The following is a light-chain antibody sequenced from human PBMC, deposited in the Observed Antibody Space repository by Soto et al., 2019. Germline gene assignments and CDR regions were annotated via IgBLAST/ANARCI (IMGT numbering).Light chain of an antibody. CDR2: NNA. Sequence: QSVLTQPPSVSGAPGQRVTISCTGSSSNIGAGYAVHWYQQLPGTGPKLLIYNNAIRPSGVPDRFSGSRSGTSASLAITGLQAEDEADYDCQSHDNSRSGFYVFGTGTKLTVL. CDR1: SSNIGAGYA. J-gene: IGLJ1*01. V-gene: IGLV1-40*01. CDR3: QSHDNSRSGFYV.